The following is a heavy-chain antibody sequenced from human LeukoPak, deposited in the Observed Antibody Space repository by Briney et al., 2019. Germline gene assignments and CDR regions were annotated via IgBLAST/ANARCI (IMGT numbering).Heavy chain of an antibody. Sequence: SETLSLTCTVSGGSISTSSYYWGWIRQPPGKGLECIGNIYYSGSTYYNPSLRSRVTISVDTSKNQFSLKLSSVTAADTAVYYCVRGWGPPVVDVWGKGTTVTVSS. CDR3: VRGWGPPVVDV. J-gene: IGHJ6*04. CDR1: GGSISTSSYY. V-gene: IGHV4-39*07. D-gene: IGHD7-27*01. CDR2: IYYSGST.